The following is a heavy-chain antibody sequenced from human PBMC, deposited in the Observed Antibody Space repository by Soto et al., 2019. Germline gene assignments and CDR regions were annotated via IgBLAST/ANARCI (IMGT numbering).Heavy chain of an antibody. J-gene: IGHJ4*02. V-gene: IGHV1-69*13. CDR3: ARGMITFGGVIVKYYFDY. Sequence: ASVKVSCKASGGTFSSYAISWVRQAPGQGLEWMGGIIPIFGTANYAQKCQGRVTITADESTSTAYMELRSLRSGDTAVYYCARGMITFGGVIVKYYFDYWGQGTLVTVSS. CDR1: GGTFSSYA. CDR2: IIPIFGTA. D-gene: IGHD3-16*02.